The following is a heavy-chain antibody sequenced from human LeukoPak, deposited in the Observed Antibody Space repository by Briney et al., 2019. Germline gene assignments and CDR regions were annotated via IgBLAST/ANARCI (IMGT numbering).Heavy chain of an antibody. Sequence: GESLKISCKGSGYSFTSYWIGWVRQMPGKGLEWMGWISAYNGNTNYAQKLQGRVTMTTDTSTSTAYMELRSLRSDDTAVYYCARELYSSSWMWFDYWGQGTLVTVSS. J-gene: IGHJ4*02. CDR2: ISAYNGNT. V-gene: IGHV1-18*04. CDR3: ARELYSSSWMWFDY. CDR1: GYSFTSYW. D-gene: IGHD6-13*01.